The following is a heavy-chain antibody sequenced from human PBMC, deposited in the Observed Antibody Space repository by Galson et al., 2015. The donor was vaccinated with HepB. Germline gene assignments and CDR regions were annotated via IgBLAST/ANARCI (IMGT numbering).Heavy chain of an antibody. J-gene: IGHJ4*02. CDR2: ISYDGSNK. CDR1: GFTFSSYA. Sequence: SLRLSCAASGFTFSSYAMHWVRQAPGKGLEWVAVISYDGSNKYYADSVKGRFTISRDNSKNTLYLQMNSLRAEDTAVYYCARGGGYCSSTSCDPTDYRGQGTLVTVAS. V-gene: IGHV3-30-3*01. CDR3: ARGGGYCSSTSCDPTDY. D-gene: IGHD2-2*01.